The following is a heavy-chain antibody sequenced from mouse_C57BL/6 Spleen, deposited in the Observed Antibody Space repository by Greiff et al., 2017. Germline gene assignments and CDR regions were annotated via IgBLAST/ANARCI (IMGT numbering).Heavy chain of an antibody. CDR1: GYTFTSYW. CDR3: ARRDYYGSSPYFDY. D-gene: IGHD1-1*01. Sequence: QVQLKESGAELVRPGSSVKLSCKASGYTFTSYWMDWVKQRPGQGLEWIGNIYPSDSETHYNQKFKDKATLTVDKSSSTAYMQLSSLTSEDSAVYYCARRDYYGSSPYFDYWGQGTTLTVSS. CDR2: IYPSDSET. V-gene: IGHV1-61*01. J-gene: IGHJ2*01.